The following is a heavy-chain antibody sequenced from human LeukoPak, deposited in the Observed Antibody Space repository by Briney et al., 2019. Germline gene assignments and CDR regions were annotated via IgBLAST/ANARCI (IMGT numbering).Heavy chain of an antibody. Sequence: PGGSLRLSCAASGFTFRSYTMDWVRQAPGKGLEWVALISYDGSNKYYADSVKGRFTISRDNSKDTLYLQMNSLRAEDTAVYYCARGHDYGNYWGQGTLVTVSS. CDR1: GFTFRSYT. J-gene: IGHJ4*02. CDR2: ISYDGSNK. V-gene: IGHV3-30-3*01. D-gene: IGHD4-17*01. CDR3: ARGHDYGNY.